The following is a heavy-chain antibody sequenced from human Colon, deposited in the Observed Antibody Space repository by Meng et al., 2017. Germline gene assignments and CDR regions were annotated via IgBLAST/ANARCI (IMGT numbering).Heavy chain of an antibody. J-gene: IGHJ4*02. CDR3: ARDHGYSYGLPLDY. D-gene: IGHD5-18*01. V-gene: IGHV6-1*01. CDR1: GDSVSSNTAA. CDR2: TYYRSKWYN. Sequence: QVQLQQSGPGLVKPSQTLSLTCVISGDSVSSNTAAWNRIRQSPSRGLEWLGRTYYRSKWYNEYAVSVKSRMTFNADTSKNQVSLQVNSVTPEDTAVYYCARDHGYSYGLPLDYWGQGILVTVSS.